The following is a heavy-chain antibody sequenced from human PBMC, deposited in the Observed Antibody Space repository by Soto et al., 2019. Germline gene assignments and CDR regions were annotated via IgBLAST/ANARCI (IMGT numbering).Heavy chain of an antibody. Sequence: PGGSLRLSCAASGFTFSTYAMNWVRQAPGKGLEWVSGISGSSDNTFYADSVKGRFTISRDNSKSTLFLQMNSLRAEDTALYYCAKDSDTKRGPDYWGQGT. CDR2: ISGSSDNT. J-gene: IGHJ4*02. CDR3: AKDSDTKRGPDY. CDR1: GFTFSTYA. V-gene: IGHV3-23*01. D-gene: IGHD3-10*01.